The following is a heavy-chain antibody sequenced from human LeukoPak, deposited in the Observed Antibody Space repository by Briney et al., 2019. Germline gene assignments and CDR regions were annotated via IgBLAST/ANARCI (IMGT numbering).Heavy chain of an antibody. CDR1: GFTFSDYY. J-gene: IGHJ4*02. Sequence: GGSLRLSCAASGFTFSDYYMSWIRPAPGKGLEWVSYISSSGSTIYYADSVKGRFTIFRDNAKNSLYLQMNSLRAEDTAVYYCARIYSSSWSYFDYWGQGTLVTVSS. V-gene: IGHV3-11*04. CDR3: ARIYSSSWSYFDY. CDR2: ISSSGSTI. D-gene: IGHD6-13*01.